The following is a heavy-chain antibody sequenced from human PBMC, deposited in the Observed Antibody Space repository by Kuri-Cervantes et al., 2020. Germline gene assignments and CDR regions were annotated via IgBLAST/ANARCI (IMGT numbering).Heavy chain of an antibody. V-gene: IGHV4-61*08. CDR3: AKDRSPTQ. CDR1: GGSISSGDYY. CDR2: IYYSGST. J-gene: IGHJ4*02. Sequence: SETLSLTCTVSGGSISSGDYYWSWIRQPPGKGLEWVGYIYYSGSTNYNPSLKSRVTISVDTSKNQFSLKLTSVTAADTAVYYCAKDRSPTQWGQGTLVTVSS.